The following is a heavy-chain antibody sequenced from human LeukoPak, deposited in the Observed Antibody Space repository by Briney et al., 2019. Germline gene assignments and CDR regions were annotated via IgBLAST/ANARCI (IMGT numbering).Heavy chain of an antibody. D-gene: IGHD5-12*01. J-gene: IGHJ4*02. CDR1: GFTFSSYG. CDR3: AKGWIRFGRYSGYDYFDY. Sequence: PGRSLRLSCAAAGFTFSSYGTDWVRQAPGKGLEWVAVISYDGSNKYYAASVKGRFTISRDNSKNTLYLQMSSLRAEDTAVYYCAKGWIRFGRYSGYDYFDYWGQGTLVTVPS. CDR2: ISYDGSNK. V-gene: IGHV3-30*18.